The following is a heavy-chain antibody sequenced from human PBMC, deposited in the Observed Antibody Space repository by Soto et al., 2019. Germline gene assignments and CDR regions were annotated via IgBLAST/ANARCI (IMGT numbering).Heavy chain of an antibody. CDR3: TTGDVVVPAATHDAFDI. Sequence: GGSLRLSCAASGFTFSNAWMSWVRQAPGKGLEWVGRIKSKTDGGTTDYAAPVKGRFTISRDDSKNTLYLQMNSPKTEDTAVYYCTTGDVVVPAATHDAFDIWGQGTMVTVSS. V-gene: IGHV3-15*01. D-gene: IGHD2-2*01. J-gene: IGHJ3*02. CDR1: GFTFSNAW. CDR2: IKSKTDGGTT.